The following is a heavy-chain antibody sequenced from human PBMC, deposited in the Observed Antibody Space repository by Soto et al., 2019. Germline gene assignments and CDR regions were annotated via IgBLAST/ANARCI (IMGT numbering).Heavy chain of an antibody. D-gene: IGHD2-15*01. V-gene: IGHV3-7*01. CDR3: ARGVREVYCSGGSCHGEVWFDP. J-gene: IGHJ5*02. Sequence: GGSLRLSCAASGFTFSSYWMSWVRQAPGKGLEWVANIKQDGSEKYYVDSVKGRFTISRDNAKNSLYLQMNSLRAEDTAVYYCARGVREVYCSGGSCHGEVWFDPWGQGTLVTVSS. CDR2: IKQDGSEK. CDR1: GFTFSSYW.